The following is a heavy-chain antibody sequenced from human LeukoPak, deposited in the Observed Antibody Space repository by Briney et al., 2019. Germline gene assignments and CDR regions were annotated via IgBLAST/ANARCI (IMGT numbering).Heavy chain of an antibody. CDR1: GYSISSGYY. D-gene: IGHD3-22*01. CDR3: ARRYYYDSSGYYSFFY. J-gene: IGHJ4*02. Sequence: PSETLSLTCTVSGYSISSGYYWGWIRPPPGKGLELIGIIYHSGSTYYNPSLKSLVTISVDTSKNQFSLKLTSVTAADTAVYYCARRYYYDSSGYYSFFYWGQGTLVTVSS. CDR2: IYHSGST. V-gene: IGHV4-38-2*02.